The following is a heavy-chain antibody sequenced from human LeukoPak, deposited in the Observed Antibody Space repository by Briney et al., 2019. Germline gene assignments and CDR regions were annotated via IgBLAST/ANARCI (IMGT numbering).Heavy chain of an antibody. J-gene: IGHJ4*02. V-gene: IGHV3-21*01. CDR2: ISSSSSYI. D-gene: IGHD6-6*01. CDR1: GFTFDDYS. Sequence: PGGSLRLSCAASGFTFDDYSMNWVRQAPGKGLEWVSSISSSSSYIYYADSVKGRFTISRDNAKNSLYLQMNSLRAEDTAVYYCARDGGSIAARDYWGQGTLVTVSS. CDR3: ARDGGSIAARDY.